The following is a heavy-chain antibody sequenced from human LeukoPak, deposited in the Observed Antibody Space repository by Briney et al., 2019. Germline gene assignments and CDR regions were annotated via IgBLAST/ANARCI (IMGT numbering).Heavy chain of an antibody. CDR1: GGSFSGYY. CDR3: ARGSLPAMVRGVPTLDY. CDR2: INHSGST. Sequence: SETLSLTCAVYGGSFSGYYWSWIRQPPGKGLEWIGEINHSGSTNYNPSLKSRVTTSVDTSKNQFSLKLSSVTAADTAVYYCARGSLPAMVRGVPTLDYWGQGTLVTVSS. J-gene: IGHJ4*02. V-gene: IGHV4-34*01. D-gene: IGHD3-10*01.